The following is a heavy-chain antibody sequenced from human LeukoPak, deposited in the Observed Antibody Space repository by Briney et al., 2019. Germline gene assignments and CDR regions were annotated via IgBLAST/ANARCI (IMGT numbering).Heavy chain of an antibody. J-gene: IGHJ4*02. V-gene: IGHV1-69*13. CDR3: ARGVHDSSGYYY. CDR1: GGTFSSHA. D-gene: IGHD3-22*01. CDR2: IIPIFGTA. Sequence: ASVKVSCKASGGTFSSHAISWVRQAPGQGLEWMGGIIPIFGTANYAQKFQGRVTITADESTSTAYMELSSLRSEDTAVYYCARGVHDSSGYYYWGQGTLVTVSS.